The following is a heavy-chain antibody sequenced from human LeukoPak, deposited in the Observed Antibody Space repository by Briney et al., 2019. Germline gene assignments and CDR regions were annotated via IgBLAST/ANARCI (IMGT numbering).Heavy chain of an antibody. CDR3: AKLQWLVDVFDI. D-gene: IGHD5-12*01. V-gene: IGHV3-23*01. J-gene: IGHJ3*02. Sequence: PGGSLRLSCAASGFTFSSYAMSWVRQAPGKGLEWVSVISGSGGSTYYADSVKGRFTFPRDNSKNTLYLQMNSLRAEDTAVYYCAKLQWLVDVFDIWGQGTMVTVSS. CDR2: ISGSGGST. CDR1: GFTFSSYA.